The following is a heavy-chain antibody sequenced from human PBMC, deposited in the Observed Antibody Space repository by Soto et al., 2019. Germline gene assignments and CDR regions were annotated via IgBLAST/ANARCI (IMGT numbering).Heavy chain of an antibody. Sequence: GGSLRLSCAASGFTFSSYGMHWVRQAPGKGLEWVAVISYDGSNKYYADSVKGRFTISRENSKNTLYLQMNNLRAEDTAVYYCAKDFRQGDYDILTGYSQYYYYYYGMDVWGQGTTVTVSS. CDR2: ISYDGSNK. CDR3: AKDFRQGDYDILTGYSQYYYYYYGMDV. J-gene: IGHJ6*02. V-gene: IGHV3-30*18. D-gene: IGHD3-9*01. CDR1: GFTFSSYG.